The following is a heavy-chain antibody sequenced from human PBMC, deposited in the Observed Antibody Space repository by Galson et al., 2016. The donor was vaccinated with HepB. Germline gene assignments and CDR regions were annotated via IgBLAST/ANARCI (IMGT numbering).Heavy chain of an antibody. CDR2: ITNGGAS. CDR1: GFNTFSRFA. D-gene: IGHD3-10*01. CDR3: AKMKGMQFESYAMDI. Sequence: SLRLSCAASGFNTFSRFAMSWVRQAPGKGLEWVSGITNGGASYFANSVKGRFTISSDNSKNTLYLQMNGIRHEDTALYYCAKMKGMQFESYAMDIWGQGTTVTVSS. J-gene: IGHJ6*02. V-gene: IGHV3-23*01.